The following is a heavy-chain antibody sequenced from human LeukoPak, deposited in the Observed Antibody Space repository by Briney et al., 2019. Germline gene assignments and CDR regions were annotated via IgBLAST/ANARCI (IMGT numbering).Heavy chain of an antibody. J-gene: IGHJ5*02. Sequence: SETLSLTCTVSGGSVSSGSYYWSWIRQPPGTGLEWIGYIYYSGSTNYNPSLKSRVTISVDTSKNQFSLKLSSVTAADTAVYYCARDILANYYDSSGYHNNWFDPWGRGTLVTVSS. CDR1: GGSVSSGSYY. D-gene: IGHD3-22*01. CDR3: ARDILANYYDSSGYHNNWFDP. V-gene: IGHV4-61*01. CDR2: IYYSGST.